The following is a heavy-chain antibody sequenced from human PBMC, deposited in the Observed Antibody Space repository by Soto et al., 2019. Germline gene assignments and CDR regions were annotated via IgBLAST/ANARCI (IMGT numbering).Heavy chain of an antibody. CDR3: ARDRSTYGGGGTGEVKENWFDP. CDR1: GGSVTSDEDY. Sequence: SETLSLTCTVSGGSVTSDEDYWSWIRQSPGKGLEWIGYISNSGSTDYNPSLKSRVTMSVDTSKNQVSLKLNSVTTADTAVYYCARDRSTYGGGGTGEVKENWFDPWGPGTLVTVSS. J-gene: IGHJ5*02. D-gene: IGHD2-8*01. V-gene: IGHV4-61*08. CDR2: ISNSGST.